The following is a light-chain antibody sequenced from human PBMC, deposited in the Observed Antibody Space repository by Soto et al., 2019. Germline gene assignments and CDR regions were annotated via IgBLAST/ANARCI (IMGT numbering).Light chain of an antibody. J-gene: IGLJ1*01. CDR3: GSYTTSSNYV. Sequence: HSALTQPASVSGSPGQSITISCTGTSSDVGAYDYVSWYQLHPDKAPKLMIYDVSNRPSGVSNRFSGSKSGNTASLTISGLQAEDEADYYCGSYTTSSNYVFGTGTKVTVL. CDR1: SSDVGAYDY. V-gene: IGLV2-14*03. CDR2: DVS.